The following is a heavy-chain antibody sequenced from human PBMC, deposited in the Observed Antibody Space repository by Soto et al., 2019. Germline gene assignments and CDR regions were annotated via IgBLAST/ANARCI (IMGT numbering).Heavy chain of an antibody. V-gene: IGHV3-23*01. CDR3: AKDRDPDGIWTFDS. J-gene: IGHJ5*01. CDR2: IIGGDGDK. Sequence: GGSLRLSCAASGFTFRTFTMNWVRQAPGKGLEWVSGIIGGDGDKFYSDSVKGRFTISRDNSKDMLFLQMSSLRVDDTAVYYCAKDRDPDGIWTFDSWGQGALVTVSS. CDR1: GFTFRTFT. D-gene: IGHD3-9*01.